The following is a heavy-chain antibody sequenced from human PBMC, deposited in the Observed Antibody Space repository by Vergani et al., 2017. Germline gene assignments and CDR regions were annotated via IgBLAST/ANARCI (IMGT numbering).Heavy chain of an antibody. J-gene: IGHJ3*02. D-gene: IGHD5-18*01. V-gene: IGHV3-23*01. CDR1: GFTFSSYA. CDR2: ISGSVGST. Sequence: EVQLLESGGGLVQPGGSLRLSCAASGFTFSSYAMSWVRQAPGKGLEWVSAISGSVGSTYYADSVKGRFTISGDNSKNTLNLQMNSLRAEYTAVYYCAKESDTAMPKVDAFDIWGQGTMVTVSS. CDR3: AKESDTAMPKVDAFDI.